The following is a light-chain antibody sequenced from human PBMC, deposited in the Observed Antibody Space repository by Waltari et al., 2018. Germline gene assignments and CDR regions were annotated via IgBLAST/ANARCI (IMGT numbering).Light chain of an antibody. J-gene: IGLJ1*01. Sequence: QSALTQPASVSGSPGQSITISCTGTSNAVGGYGYVSWYQQYPGKAPKLIIYEVPYRPSGISTRFSGSKSGNTASLTISGLQAEDEADYYCSSHTATVPHVFGTGTRVTVV. CDR1: SNAVGGYGY. CDR3: SSHTATVPHV. CDR2: EVP. V-gene: IGLV2-14*01.